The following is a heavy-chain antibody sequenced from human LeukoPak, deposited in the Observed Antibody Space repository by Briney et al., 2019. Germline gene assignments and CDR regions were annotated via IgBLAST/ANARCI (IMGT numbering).Heavy chain of an antibody. CDR3: ARDLGRQPDAFDI. D-gene: IGHD1-1*01. J-gene: IGHJ3*02. CDR1: GYTFTGYY. V-gene: IGHV1-2*06. CDR2: INPNSGGT. Sequence: ASVKVSCKASGYTFTGYYMHWVRQAPGQGLEWMGRINPNSGGTNYAQKFQGRVTMTRDTSIRTAYMELSRLRSDDTAVYYCARDLGRQPDAFDIWGQGTMVTVSS.